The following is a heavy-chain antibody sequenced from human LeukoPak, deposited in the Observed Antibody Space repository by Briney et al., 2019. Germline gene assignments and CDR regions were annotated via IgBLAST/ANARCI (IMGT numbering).Heavy chain of an antibody. CDR1: GFTFSSYS. V-gene: IGHV3-21*01. CDR3: ASPLGYTNGWQGFDY. J-gene: IGHJ4*02. D-gene: IGHD6-19*01. CDR2: ISSSSSYI. Sequence: GGSLRLSCAASGFTFSSYSMNWVRQAPGKGLEWVSSISSSSSYIYYADSVKGRFTISRDNAKNSLYLQMNSLRAEDTAVYYCASPLGYTNGWQGFDYWGQGTLVTVSS.